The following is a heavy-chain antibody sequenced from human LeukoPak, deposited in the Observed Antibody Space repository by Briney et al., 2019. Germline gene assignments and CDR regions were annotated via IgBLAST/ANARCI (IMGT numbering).Heavy chain of an antibody. Sequence: SETLSLTCAVYGGSFSGYYWSWIRQPPGKGLEWIGEINHSGSTNYNPSLKSRVTISVDTSKNQFSLKLSSVTAADTAVYYCARGPKPSKYGSGSYLFGNWGQGTLVTVSS. CDR1: GGSFSGYY. CDR3: ARGPKPSKYGSGSYLFGN. J-gene: IGHJ4*02. CDR2: INHSGST. D-gene: IGHD3-10*01. V-gene: IGHV4-34*01.